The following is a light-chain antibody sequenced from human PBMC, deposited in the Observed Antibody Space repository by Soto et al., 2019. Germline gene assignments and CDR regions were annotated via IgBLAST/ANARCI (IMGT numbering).Light chain of an antibody. V-gene: IGKV3-20*01. CDR2: GAS. Sequence: ENVLTQSPGTLSLKPGERATLSCRASQSVSNNYLAWYQQKPGQAPRLLIYGASNRATGIPDRFSGSGSGTDFTLTISRLEPEDFAVYYCQQYGSSGTFGQGTKVDIK. CDR3: QQYGSSGT. J-gene: IGKJ1*01. CDR1: QSVSNNY.